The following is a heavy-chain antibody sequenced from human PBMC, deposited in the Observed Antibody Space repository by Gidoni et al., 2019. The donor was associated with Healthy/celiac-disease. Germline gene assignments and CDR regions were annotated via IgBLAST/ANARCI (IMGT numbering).Heavy chain of an antibody. CDR3: AGVIGYVWGSYRAGEFPDY. Sequence: EVQLLESGGGLVQPGGSLRLSCAASGFTFSSYAMSWVRQAPGTGLEWVSAMRGSGGSTYYADSVKGRFTISRDNSKNTLYLQMNSLRAEDTAVYYCAGVIGYVWGSYRAGEFPDYWGQGTLVTVSS. V-gene: IGHV3-23*01. CDR2: MRGSGGST. CDR1: GFTFSSYA. D-gene: IGHD3-16*01. J-gene: IGHJ4*02.